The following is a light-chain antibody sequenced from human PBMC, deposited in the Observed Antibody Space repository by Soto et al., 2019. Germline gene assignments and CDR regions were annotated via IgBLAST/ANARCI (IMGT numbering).Light chain of an antibody. CDR3: SSYTSSSTLV. CDR1: SSDVGGYNY. Sequence: QSALTQPASVSGSPGQSITISCTGTSSDVGGYNYVSWYQQHPGKAPKLMIYEVSNRPSGVSNRFSGSKSGNTASLTISGLQAEDEADYYCSSYTSSSTLVFGAGNKVTV. V-gene: IGLV2-14*01. J-gene: IGLJ1*01. CDR2: EVS.